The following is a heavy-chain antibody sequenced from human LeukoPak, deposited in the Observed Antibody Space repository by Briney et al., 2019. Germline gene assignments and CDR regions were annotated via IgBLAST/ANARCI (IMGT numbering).Heavy chain of an antibody. J-gene: IGHJ6*03. CDR1: GFTVSNNH. CDR3: ARDICSSTSCYMIYYYYYMDV. Sequence: GGSLRLSCAASGFTVSNNHMNWVRQAPGKGLEWVSVIFNGGSTYYADSVKGRFTISRDNSKNTLYLQMNSLRAEDTAVYYCARDICSSTSCYMIYYYYYMDVWGKGTTVTVSS. D-gene: IGHD2-2*02. V-gene: IGHV3-53*05. CDR2: IFNGGST.